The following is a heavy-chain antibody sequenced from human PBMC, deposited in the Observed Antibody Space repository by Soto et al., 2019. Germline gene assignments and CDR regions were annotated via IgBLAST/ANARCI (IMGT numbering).Heavy chain of an antibody. V-gene: IGHV3-30-3*01. Sequence: QVQLVESGGGVVQPGRSLRLSCAASGFTFSSYAMHWVRQAPGKGLEWVAVISYDGSNKYYADSVKGRFTISRDNSKNTLYLQMNRLRAEDTGVYYCAREGSMIVVVITHQPKGGDAFAIWGQGTMVTVSS. D-gene: IGHD3-22*01. CDR2: ISYDGSNK. CDR3: AREGSMIVVVITHQPKGGDAFAI. J-gene: IGHJ3*02. CDR1: GFTFSSYA.